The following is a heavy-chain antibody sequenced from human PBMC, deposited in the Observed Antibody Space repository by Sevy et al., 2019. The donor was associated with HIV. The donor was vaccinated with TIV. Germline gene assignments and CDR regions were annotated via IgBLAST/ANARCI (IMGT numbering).Heavy chain of an antibody. J-gene: IGHJ4*02. CDR2: IYSDGTT. CDR1: GFTVSRNF. CDR3: VGADRLNQCDF. Sequence: GGSLRLSCAASGFTVSRNFMSWIRQAPGKGLEWVSIIYSDGTTFYADSVKGRFTISRVNSRNTLYLQMNTLRAEDTAVYYCVGADRLNQCDFWGQGTLVTVSS. V-gene: IGHV3-53*01. D-gene: IGHD6-6*01.